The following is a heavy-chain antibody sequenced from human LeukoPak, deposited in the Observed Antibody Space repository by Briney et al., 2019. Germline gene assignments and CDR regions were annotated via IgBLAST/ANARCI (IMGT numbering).Heavy chain of an antibody. V-gene: IGHV3-9*01. CDR1: GFTFDDYA. CDR3: AKSPFDI. J-gene: IGHJ3*02. Sequence: GGSLRLSCAASGFTFDDYAMHWVRQAPGKGLEWVSGISWNSGSIGYADSVKGRFTISRDNAKNSLFLQMNSLRAEDTAVYYCAKSPFDIWGQGTMVTVSS. CDR2: ISWNSGSI.